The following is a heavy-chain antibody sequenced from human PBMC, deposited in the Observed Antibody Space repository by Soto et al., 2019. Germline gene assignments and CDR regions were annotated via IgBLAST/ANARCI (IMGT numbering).Heavy chain of an antibody. D-gene: IGHD3-10*01. Sequence: PLVGSGGHLVRPGGSLRLSFVASGFRFSGSTMNWVRQAPGKGLNWVSSISSSSHYIYYADSLKGRFTISRDNAKNSLFLQMNSLRAEDTAVYYCARDLGEVSALWGQGTLVTVSS. CDR2: ISSSSHYI. CDR3: ARDLGEVSAL. V-gene: IGHV3-21*01. J-gene: IGHJ4*02. CDR1: GFRFSGST.